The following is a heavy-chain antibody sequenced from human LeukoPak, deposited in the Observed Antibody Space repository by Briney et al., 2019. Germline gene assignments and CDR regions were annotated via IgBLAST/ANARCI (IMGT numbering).Heavy chain of an antibody. Sequence: SETLSLTCTVSGGSISSSSYYWGWIRQPPGKGLEWIGSIYYSGSTYYNPSLKSRVTISVDTSKNQFSLKLSSVTAADTAVYYCASTYSIDYWGQGTLVTVSS. D-gene: IGHD2-21*01. V-gene: IGHV4-39*07. J-gene: IGHJ4*02. CDR3: ASTYSIDY. CDR1: GGSISSSSYY. CDR2: IYYSGST.